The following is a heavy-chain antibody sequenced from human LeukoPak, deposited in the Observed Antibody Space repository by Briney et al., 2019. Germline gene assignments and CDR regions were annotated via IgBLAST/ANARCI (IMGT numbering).Heavy chain of an antibody. Sequence: GASVKVSCKASGGTFSSYAISWVRQAPGQGLEWIGRIIPIFGTANYAQKFQGRVTITTDESTSTAYMELSSLRSEDTAVYYCARDSYYDSSGPSFDYWGQGTLVTVSS. V-gene: IGHV1-69*05. D-gene: IGHD3-22*01. J-gene: IGHJ4*02. CDR1: GGTFSSYA. CDR3: ARDSYYDSSGPSFDY. CDR2: IIPIFGTA.